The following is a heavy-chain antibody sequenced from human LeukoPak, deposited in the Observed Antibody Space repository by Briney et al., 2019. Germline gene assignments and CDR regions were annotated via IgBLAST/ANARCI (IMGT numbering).Heavy chain of an antibody. Sequence: AGGSLRLSCAASGFTFSSYAMSWVRQAPGKGLEWVSAISGSGGSTYYADSVKGRFTISRDNSKNTLYLQMNSLRAEDTAVYYCAKAPPSNYYGSGSYQFDYWGQGTLVTVSS. J-gene: IGHJ4*02. CDR3: AKAPPSNYYGSGSYQFDY. D-gene: IGHD3-10*01. V-gene: IGHV3-23*01. CDR2: ISGSGGST. CDR1: GFTFSSYA.